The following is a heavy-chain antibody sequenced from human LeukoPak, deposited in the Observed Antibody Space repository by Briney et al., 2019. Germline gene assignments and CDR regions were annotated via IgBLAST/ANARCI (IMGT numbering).Heavy chain of an antibody. V-gene: IGHV3-48*01. CDR3: AGYGVYPY. J-gene: IGHJ4*02. D-gene: IGHD4-17*01. CDR2: FGISGTI. Sequence: GGSLRLSCAASGFTVNTYDMHWVRQAPGEGPEWIAYFGISGTIYYADPVRGRFTISRDNAKNSLFLQMNSLRVDDTAIYYCAGYGVYPYWGQGTPVTVSS. CDR1: GFTVNTYD.